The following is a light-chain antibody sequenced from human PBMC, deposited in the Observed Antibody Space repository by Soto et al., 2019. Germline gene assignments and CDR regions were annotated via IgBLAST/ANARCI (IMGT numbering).Light chain of an antibody. CDR3: QSYDSSLSGSV. Sequence: QSVLTQPPSVSGAPGQRVTISCTGSSSNIGAGYDVHWYQQLPGTAPKLLIYVNSNRPSGVPDRFSGSKSGTSASLAITGLQAEDGADYYCQSYDSSLSGSVFGGGTQLTVL. CDR2: VNS. J-gene: IGLJ2*01. V-gene: IGLV1-40*01. CDR1: SSNIGAGYD.